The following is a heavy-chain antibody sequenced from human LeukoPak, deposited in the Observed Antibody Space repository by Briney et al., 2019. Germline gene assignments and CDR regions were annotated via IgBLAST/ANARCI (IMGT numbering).Heavy chain of an antibody. J-gene: IGHJ5*02. CDR2: IYTSGST. CDR1: GGSISSYY. CDR3: ARGGYCSSTSCYEDNWFDP. V-gene: IGHV4-4*07. D-gene: IGHD2-2*03. Sequence: SETLSLTCTVSGGSISSYYWSWIRQPAGKGLEWIGRIYTSGSTNYNPSLKSRVTMSVDTSKNQFSLKLSSVTAADTAVYYCARGGYCSSTSCYEDNWFDPWGQGTLVTVSS.